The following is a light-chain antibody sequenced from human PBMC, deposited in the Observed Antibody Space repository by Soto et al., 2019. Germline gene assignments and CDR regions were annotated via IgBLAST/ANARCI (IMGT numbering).Light chain of an antibody. Sequence: QSVLTQSHSASGTPGQRVTISCSGGTSSIGRNYVYCYQQLPGTAPKLVIYRNNQRPSGVPDRFSGSKSGTSASLAIRGLRSEDEAEYYCAAWDDSLSGLYVFGTGTKLTVL. V-gene: IGLV1-47*01. J-gene: IGLJ1*01. CDR3: AAWDDSLSGLYV. CDR2: RNN. CDR1: TSSIGRNY.